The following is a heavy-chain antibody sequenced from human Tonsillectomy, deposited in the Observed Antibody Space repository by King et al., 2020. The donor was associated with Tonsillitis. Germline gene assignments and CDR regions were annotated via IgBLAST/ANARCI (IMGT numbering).Heavy chain of an antibody. D-gene: IGHD6-19*01. CDR1: GGSISSSSYY. CDR2: IYYSGST. CDR3: ARHGEGVLAGLYYFDY. Sequence: LQLQESGPGLVKPSETLSLTCTVSGGSISSSSYYWGWIRQPPGKGLEWIGSIYYSGSTYYNPSLKSRVTISVDTSKNQFSLKLSSVTAADTAVYYCARHGEGVLAGLYYFDYWGQGTLVTVSS. J-gene: IGHJ4*02. V-gene: IGHV4-39*01.